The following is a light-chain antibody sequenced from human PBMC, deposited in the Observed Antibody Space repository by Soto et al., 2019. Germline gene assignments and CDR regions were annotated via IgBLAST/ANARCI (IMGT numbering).Light chain of an antibody. J-gene: IGKJ4*01. Sequence: EIVLTQSPGTLSLSPGEGATLSCRASQSVTGTNLAWYQQRPGQAPRLLICGASSRATGIPDRFSGSGSGTDFTLTISRLEPEDFAVYYCQQYGSSSLTFGGGTKVDIK. CDR2: GAS. V-gene: IGKV3-20*01. CDR1: QSVTGTN. CDR3: QQYGSSSLT.